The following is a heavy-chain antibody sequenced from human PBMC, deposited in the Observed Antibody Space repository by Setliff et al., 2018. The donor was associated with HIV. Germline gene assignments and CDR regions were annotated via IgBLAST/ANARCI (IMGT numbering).Heavy chain of an antibody. CDR3: TTAYSGSYYAFDI. CDR1: GFTFSSAW. Sequence: PGGSLRLSCTASGFTFSSAWMSWVRQAPGKGLEWVGRIKSKTDGGTTDYAAPVKGRFTISRDDSKNTLYLQMNSLKTEDTAVYYCTTAYSGSYYAFDIWGQGTMVTVSS. J-gene: IGHJ3*02. D-gene: IGHD1-26*01. CDR2: IKSKTDGGTT. V-gene: IGHV3-15*01.